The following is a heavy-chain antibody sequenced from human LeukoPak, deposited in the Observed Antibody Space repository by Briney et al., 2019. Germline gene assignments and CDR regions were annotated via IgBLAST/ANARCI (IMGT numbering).Heavy chain of an antibody. J-gene: IGHJ4*02. D-gene: IGHD3-3*01. CDR3: ARDQPRVTIFGVVITPDC. Sequence: GRSLRLSCAASGFTFSSYGMHWVRQAPGKGLEWVSYISSSSSTIYYADSVKGRFTISRDNAKNSLYLQMNSLRAEDTAVYYCARDQPRVTIFGVVITPDCWGQGTLVTVSS. CDR1: GFTFSSYG. V-gene: IGHV3-48*01. CDR2: ISSSSSTI.